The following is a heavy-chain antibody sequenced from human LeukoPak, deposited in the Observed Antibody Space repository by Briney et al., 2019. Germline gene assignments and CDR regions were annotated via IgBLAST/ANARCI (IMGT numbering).Heavy chain of an antibody. CDR3: AKGDSSGYYYRPFFDY. CDR2: ISGSGGST. J-gene: IGHJ4*02. CDR1: GFTFSNYA. Sequence: PSGGSLRLSCAVSGFTFSNYAMSWVRQAPGKGLEWVSSISGSGGSTYYADSVKGRFTISRDNSKNTLYLQMNSLRAEDTAVYYCAKGDSSGYYYRPFFDYWGQGTLVTVSS. D-gene: IGHD3-22*01. V-gene: IGHV3-23*01.